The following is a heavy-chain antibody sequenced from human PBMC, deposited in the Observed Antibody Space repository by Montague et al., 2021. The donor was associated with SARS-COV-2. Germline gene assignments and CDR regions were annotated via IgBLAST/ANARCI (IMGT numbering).Heavy chain of an antibody. Sequence: SETLSLTCAVSGGSITSDNWWTWVRQSPGKGLEWIGEIYHSGTTNYNPSLQSRLIISIDKSRNHLSLNLTSVTAADTSIYYCALPLGGARFDPWGQGILVTVSS. J-gene: IGHJ5*02. CDR1: GGSITSDNW. CDR3: ALPLGGARFDP. D-gene: IGHD3-16*01. V-gene: IGHV4-4*02. CDR2: IYHSGTT.